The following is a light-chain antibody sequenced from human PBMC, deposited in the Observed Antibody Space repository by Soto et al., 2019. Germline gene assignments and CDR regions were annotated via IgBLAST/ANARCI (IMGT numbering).Light chain of an antibody. CDR2: GNS. CDR3: QSYDSSLSGYVV. Sequence: VVTQPPSVSGAPGQRVTISCTGSSSNIGAGYDVHWYQQLPGTAPKLLIYGNSNRPSGVPDRFSGSKSGTSASLAITGLQAEDEADYYCQSYDSSLSGYVVFGGGTKVTVL. V-gene: IGLV1-40*01. J-gene: IGLJ2*01. CDR1: SSNIGAGYD.